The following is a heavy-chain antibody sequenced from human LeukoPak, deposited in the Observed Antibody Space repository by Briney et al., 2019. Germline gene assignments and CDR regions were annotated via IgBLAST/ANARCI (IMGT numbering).Heavy chain of an antibody. V-gene: IGHV4-59*12. Sequence: SETLSLTCTVSGGSISSYYWSWIRQPPGKGLEWIRYIYYSGSTNYNPSLKSRVTISVDTSKNQFSLKLSSVTAADTAVYYCARDDFWSGSFDYWGQGALVTVSS. CDR3: ARDDFWSGSFDY. CDR2: IYYSGST. J-gene: IGHJ4*02. CDR1: GGSISSYY. D-gene: IGHD3-3*01.